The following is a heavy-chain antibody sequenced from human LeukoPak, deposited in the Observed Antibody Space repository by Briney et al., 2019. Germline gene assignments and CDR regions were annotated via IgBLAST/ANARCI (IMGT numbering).Heavy chain of an antibody. Sequence: GGSLRLSCAASGFTFSSYSMNWVRQAPGKGLEWVSSISSSSSYIYYADSVKGRFTISRDNAKNSLYLQMNSLRAEDTAVYYCARVYCSSTSCYMANNWSYGDYWGQGTLVTVSS. J-gene: IGHJ4*02. D-gene: IGHD2-2*02. CDR2: ISSSSSYI. CDR1: GFTFSSYS. CDR3: ARVYCSSTSCYMANNWSYGDY. V-gene: IGHV3-21*01.